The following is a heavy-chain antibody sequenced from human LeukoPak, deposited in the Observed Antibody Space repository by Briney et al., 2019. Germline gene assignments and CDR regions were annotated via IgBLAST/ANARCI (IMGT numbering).Heavy chain of an antibody. D-gene: IGHD2/OR15-2a*01. Sequence: PGGSLRLSCAASGFTFTSYGMSWVRQAPGKGLEWVSGISYNVGSTSYADSVKGRFTVSRDNSKNTLSLQINSLRAEDTAVYYCATSRTLWGQGTLVIVSS. V-gene: IGHV3-23*01. CDR3: ATSRTL. CDR1: GFTFTSYG. CDR2: ISYNVGST. J-gene: IGHJ4*02.